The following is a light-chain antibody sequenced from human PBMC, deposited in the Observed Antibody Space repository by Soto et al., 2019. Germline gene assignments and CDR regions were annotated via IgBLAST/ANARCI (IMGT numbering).Light chain of an antibody. J-gene: IGLJ1*01. CDR2: DVT. CDR3: ISYTGFDTYV. Sequence: QSVLTQPASVSASPGQSITISCTGTSTDIGAYKFVSWYQQYPGKAPKLMIYDVTSRPSGVSNRFSGSKSGNTASLIISGLQAEDEGDYYCISYTGFDTYVFGTGTKLTVL. CDR1: STDIGAYKF. V-gene: IGLV2-14*03.